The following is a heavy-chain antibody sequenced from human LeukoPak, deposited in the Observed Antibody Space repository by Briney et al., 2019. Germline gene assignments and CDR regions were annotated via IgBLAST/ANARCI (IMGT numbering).Heavy chain of an antibody. CDR3: ARSGGSLLGIIMKVVVISPFDY. J-gene: IGHJ4*02. D-gene: IGHD3-22*01. CDR2: IYYSGST. V-gene: IGHV4-39*07. CDR1: GGSISSSSYY. Sequence: SETLSLTCTVSGGSISSSSYYWGWIRQPPGKGLDWIGSIYYSGSTYYNPSLKSRVTISVDTSKNQFSLKLSSVTAADTAVYYCARSGGSLLGIIMKVVVISPFDYWGQGTLVTVSS.